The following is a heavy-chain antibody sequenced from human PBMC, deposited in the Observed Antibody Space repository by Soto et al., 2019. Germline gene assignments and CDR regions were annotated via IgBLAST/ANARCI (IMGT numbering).Heavy chain of an antibody. J-gene: IGHJ6*02. V-gene: IGHV2-5*02. Sequence: QITLKESGPTLVKPTQPLTLTCTFSGFSLSTTGVGVGWIRQPPGKALEWLALIHWDDDKRYNPSLNSRLTITKDTSKNQVVLAMTNMDPVDTATFYCVQSRCGGDWIQSYSSPSYYGLDVWGQGTTVTVSS. CDR3: VQSRCGGDWIQSYSSPSYYGLDV. CDR2: IHWDDDK. CDR1: GFSLSTTGVG. D-gene: IGHD2-21*02.